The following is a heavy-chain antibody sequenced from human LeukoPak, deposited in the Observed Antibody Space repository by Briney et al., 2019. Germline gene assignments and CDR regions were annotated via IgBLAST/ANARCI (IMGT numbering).Heavy chain of an antibody. CDR2: IWYDGSNK. D-gene: IGHD3-22*01. CDR1: GFTFSGYG. J-gene: IGHJ4*02. V-gene: IGHV3-33*06. CDR3: GKTPHLSDHYYIRPVFDH. Sequence: PGGSLRLSCAASGFTFSGYGMHWVRQAPGKGLEWVAVIWYDGSNKYYADSVKGRFTISRDNSKNTLYLQMKRLDPGNTAVYYRGKTPHLSDHYYIRPVFDHWGGGPLPTLPP.